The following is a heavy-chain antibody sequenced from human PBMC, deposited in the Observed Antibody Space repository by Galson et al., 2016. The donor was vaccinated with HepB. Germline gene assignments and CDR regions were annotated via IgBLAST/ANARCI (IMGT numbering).Heavy chain of an antibody. CDR3: AKVPYNSAWYAGFDD. Sequence: SLRLSCAASGFTFSSYAMDWVRQAPRKGLEWVSAISRSGDATYYADSVKGRFTIFRDNSKDTLYLQMNSLRAEDTAVYYCAKVPYNSAWYAGFDDWGLGTLVTVSS. V-gene: IGHV3-23*01. J-gene: IGHJ4*02. CDR2: ISRSGDAT. D-gene: IGHD6-19*01. CDR1: GFTFSSYA.